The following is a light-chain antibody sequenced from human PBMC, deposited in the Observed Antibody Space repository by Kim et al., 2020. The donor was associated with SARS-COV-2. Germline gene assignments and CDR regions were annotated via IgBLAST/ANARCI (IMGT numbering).Light chain of an antibody. CDR2: GAS. CDR3: QQYNNWHYT. CDR1: QSVTSK. J-gene: IGKJ2*01. Sequence: VSPGDRATLSCRASQSVTSKVAWNQQTPGQAPRLLIYGASTRATGIPARFSGSGSETEFTLTISSLQSEDFAVYYCQQYNNWHYTFGQGTKLEI. V-gene: IGKV3-15*01.